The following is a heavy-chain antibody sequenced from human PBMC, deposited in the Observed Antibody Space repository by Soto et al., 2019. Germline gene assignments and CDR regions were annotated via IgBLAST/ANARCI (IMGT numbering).Heavy chain of an antibody. D-gene: IGHD2-2*01. CDR1: GGSITGSS. V-gene: IGHV4-59*08. J-gene: IGHJ5*02. Sequence: PSETLSLTCTVSGGSITGSSWSWIRQPPGKGLECIGYTHYSGSTNYNPSLKSRVSISVDTSKNHFSLKLTSVTAADTAVYFCARRSCTSTTCWFDPWGQGTLVTVSS. CDR2: THYSGST. CDR3: ARRSCTSTTCWFDP.